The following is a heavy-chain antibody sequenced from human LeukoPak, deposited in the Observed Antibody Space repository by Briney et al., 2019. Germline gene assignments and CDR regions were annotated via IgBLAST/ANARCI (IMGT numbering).Heavy chain of an antibody. CDR3: ARVGVGANRNWFDP. Sequence: SVKVPCKASGGTFSSYAISWVRQAPGQGLEWMGGIIPIFGTANYAQKFQGRVTITADESTSTAYMELSSLRSEDTAVYYCARVGVGANRNWFDPWGQGTLVTVSS. CDR1: GGTFSSYA. D-gene: IGHD1-26*01. CDR2: IIPIFGTA. V-gene: IGHV1-69*01. J-gene: IGHJ5*02.